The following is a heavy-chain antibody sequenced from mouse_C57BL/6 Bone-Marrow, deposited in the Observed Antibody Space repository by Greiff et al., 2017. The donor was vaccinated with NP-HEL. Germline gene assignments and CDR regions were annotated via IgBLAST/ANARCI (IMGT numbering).Heavy chain of an antibody. Sequence: QVQLQQSGAELVRPGTSVKVSCKASGYAFTNYLIEWVKQRPGQGLEWIGVINPGSGGTNYNEKFKGKATLTADKSSSTAYMQLSSLTSEDSAVYFCAREGVTTEAYFDYWGQGTTLTVSS. J-gene: IGHJ2*01. CDR3: AREGVTTEAYFDY. CDR1: GYAFTNYL. D-gene: IGHD2-2*01. V-gene: IGHV1-54*01. CDR2: INPGSGGT.